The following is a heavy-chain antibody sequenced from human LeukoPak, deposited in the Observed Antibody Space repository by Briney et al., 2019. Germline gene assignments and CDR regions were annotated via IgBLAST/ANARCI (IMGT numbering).Heavy chain of an antibody. J-gene: IGHJ6*04. CDR1: GGSFSGYY. D-gene: IGHD3-10*01. CDR2: INLSGST. CDR3: ARHSSGSGIKPTRRLKMDV. Sequence: SETLSLTCAVDGGSFSGYYWSWFRQPPGKGLEWLGEINLSGSTNYNPSLKSRVTISVDTSKNQFSLKLSSVTAADTAVYYCARHSSGSGIKPTRRLKMDVWGKGTPVTISS. V-gene: IGHV4-34*01.